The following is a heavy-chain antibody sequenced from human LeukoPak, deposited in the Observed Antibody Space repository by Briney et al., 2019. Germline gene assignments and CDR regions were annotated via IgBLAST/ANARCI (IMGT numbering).Heavy chain of an antibody. CDR3: AKVGYCSGGSCYDY. V-gene: IGHV3-23*01. Sequence: PGGSLRLSCAASGFTFSSYAMSWVRQAPGKGLEWVSAISGSGGSTYYADSVKGRFTISRDNSKNTLYLQMNSLRAEDTAVYYCAKVGYCSGGSCYDYWGRGTLVTVSS. CDR1: GFTFSSYA. D-gene: IGHD2-15*01. CDR2: ISGSGGST. J-gene: IGHJ4*02.